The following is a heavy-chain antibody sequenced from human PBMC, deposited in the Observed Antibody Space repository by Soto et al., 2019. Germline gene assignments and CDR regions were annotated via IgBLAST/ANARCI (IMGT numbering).Heavy chain of an antibody. V-gene: IGHV5-51*01. D-gene: IGHD5-18*01. Sequence: PGESLKISCKGSGYSFTSYWIGWVRQMPGKGLEWMGIIYPGDSDTRYSPSFQGQVTISADKSISTAYLQWSSLKASDTAMYYCARLNVDTAMVTWFDLWGQGTLVTVSS. CDR2: IYPGDSDT. CDR1: GYSFTSYW. J-gene: IGHJ5*02. CDR3: ARLNVDTAMVTWFDL.